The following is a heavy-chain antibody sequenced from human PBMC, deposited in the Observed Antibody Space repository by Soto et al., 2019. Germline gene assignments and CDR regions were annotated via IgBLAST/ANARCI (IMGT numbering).Heavy chain of an antibody. CDR3: TTAPPRSIVATIRGYLFDY. CDR2: IKCKTDGGTT. J-gene: IGHJ4*02. D-gene: IGHD5-12*01. Sequence: GGSLRLSCAASGFTFSNAWMNWVRQAPGKGMEWVGRIKCKTDGGTTDYAAPVKGRFTIPRDASKNTLNLQMNSLKTEDTAVYYCTTAPPRSIVATIRGYLFDYWGQGTLVTVSS. CDR1: GFTFSNAW. V-gene: IGHV3-15*07.